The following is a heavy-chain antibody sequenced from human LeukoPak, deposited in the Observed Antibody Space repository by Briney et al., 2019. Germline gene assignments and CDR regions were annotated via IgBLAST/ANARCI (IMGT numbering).Heavy chain of an antibody. V-gene: IGHV3-53*01. CDR3: ATFDYGVYRHFDY. D-gene: IGHD4-17*01. CDR1: GFTVSSNY. Sequence: GGSLRLSCAASGFTVSSNYMSWVRQAPGKGLEWVSVIYSGGSTYYPDSVTGRFTISRDNSKNKLYLQINSLRAEEPAVYYCATFDYGVYRHFDYWGQGPLVTVSS. CDR2: IYSGGST. J-gene: IGHJ4*02.